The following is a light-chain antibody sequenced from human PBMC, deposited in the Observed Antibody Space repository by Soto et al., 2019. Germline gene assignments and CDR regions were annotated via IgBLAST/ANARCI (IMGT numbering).Light chain of an antibody. J-gene: IGLJ3*02. CDR1: NSDAGTYSL. CDR3: CSYGNSRWV. CDR2: EDY. Sequence: QSALTQPASVSGAPRQSISIPCTGCNSDAGTYSLVSWYQQHPGEAPKLIIYEDYKRPSGVSTRFSGSRFGNTASLTIFGLQAEDEADYYGCSYGNSRWVFGGGTKLTVL. V-gene: IGLV2-23*01.